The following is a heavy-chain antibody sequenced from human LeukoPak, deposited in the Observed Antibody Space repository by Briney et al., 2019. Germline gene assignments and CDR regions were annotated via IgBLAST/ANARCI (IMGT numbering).Heavy chain of an antibody. J-gene: IGHJ5*02. CDR1: GFSLRSSE. Sequence: GGSLRLSCAASGFSLRSSEMNWVRQASGEGPEWVAHINSADNVEYYTDSVRGRFTTSRDNAKDLLYLQMNSLRDEDTAVYYCARDSVNGPFVISLDLWGQGVLVTVSS. CDR2: INSADNVE. D-gene: IGHD2-8*01. CDR3: ARDSVNGPFVISLDL. V-gene: IGHV3-48*03.